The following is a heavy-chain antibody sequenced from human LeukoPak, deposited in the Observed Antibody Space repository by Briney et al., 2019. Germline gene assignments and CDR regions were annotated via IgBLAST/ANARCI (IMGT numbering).Heavy chain of an antibody. CDR1: GFTFTDYY. D-gene: IGHD1-26*01. CDR2: INPNSGGT. CDR3: ARGGPYSDTFDY. J-gene: IGHJ4*02. V-gene: IGHV1-2*02. Sequence: GASVEVSCKASGFTFTDYYMHWVRQAPGQGLEWMGWINPNSGGTNYAQKFQGRVTMTRDTTISTAYMELSRLGSDDTAMYYCARGGPYSDTFDYWGQGTLVTVSS.